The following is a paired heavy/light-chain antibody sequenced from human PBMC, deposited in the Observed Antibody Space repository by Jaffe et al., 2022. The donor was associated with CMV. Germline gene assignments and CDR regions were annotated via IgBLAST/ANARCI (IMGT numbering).Heavy chain of an antibody. CDR3: ARKPRSPYGGEGHFYYMDV. J-gene: IGHJ6*03. V-gene: IGHV3-48*03. CDR1: GFTFSNFE. Sequence: EVQLVESGGGLVQPGGSLRLSCAASGFTFSNFEMNWVRQGPGKGLEWLSYITSSGYTTYYTDSVKGRFTISRDNANNSLYLQMISLRVEDTAVYYCARKPRSPYGGEGHFYYMDVWGKGTTVTVSS. CDR2: ITSSGYTT. D-gene: IGHD4-17*01.
Light chain of an antibody. CDR3: QQYESSPPWT. Sequence: EIVLTQSPGTLSLSPGERATLSCRASQTVDSRYLAWYQQRPGQAPRLLMYGTSSRDTGIPDRFSGSGSGTDFTLTISRLEPEDFAVYYCQQYESSPPWTFGQGTKVEMK. CDR2: GTS. V-gene: IGKV3-20*01. J-gene: IGKJ1*01. CDR1: QTVDSRY.